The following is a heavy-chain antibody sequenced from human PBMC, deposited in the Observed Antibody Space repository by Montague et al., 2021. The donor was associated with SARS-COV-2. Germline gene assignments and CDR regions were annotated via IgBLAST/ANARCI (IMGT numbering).Heavy chain of an antibody. CDR1: GFSLRSDAEG. Sequence: PALVKPTQTLTLTCTFSGFSLRSDAEGVAWVRQSPGQALEWLAVIYWNGDKRCSPSLQRRLTITKDTSENQVVLTMTNMDPVDTATYYCAHRGMIRGLIFDYWGQGTLVTVSS. V-gene: IGHV2-5*01. D-gene: IGHD3-10*01. J-gene: IGHJ4*02. CDR2: IYWNGDK. CDR3: AHRGMIRGLIFDY.